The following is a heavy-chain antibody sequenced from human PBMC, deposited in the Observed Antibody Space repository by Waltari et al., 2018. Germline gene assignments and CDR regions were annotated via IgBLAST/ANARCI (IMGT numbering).Heavy chain of an antibody. Sequence: QVQLQESGPGLVKPSETLSLTCTVSGGSISSHYWSWIRQPPGKGLEWIGYIYYSGSTNYNPSLKSRFTISVDTSKNQFSLKLSSLRSEDTAVYYCATAGHDRFGELPTGYWGQGTLVTVSS. D-gene: IGHD3-10*01. CDR3: ATAGHDRFGELPTGY. CDR2: IYYSGST. V-gene: IGHV4-59*11. CDR1: GGSISSHY. J-gene: IGHJ4*02.